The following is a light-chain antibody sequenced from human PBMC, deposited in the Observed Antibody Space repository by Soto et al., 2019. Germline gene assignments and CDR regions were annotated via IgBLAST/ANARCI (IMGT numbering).Light chain of an antibody. Sequence: DTVMTQSPDSLAVSLGETATINFKSSQIVLYSSNDKNYLAWYQQKPGQPPKLIFYWEYTRESGVNDRFSGSGSGTDFTLTIRSMQAEDVAVYYCKQYYSTHPTLGTGKRLEIK. CDR3: KQYYSTHPT. J-gene: IGKJ5*01. V-gene: IGKV4-1*01. CDR2: WEY. CDR1: QIVLYSSNDKNY.